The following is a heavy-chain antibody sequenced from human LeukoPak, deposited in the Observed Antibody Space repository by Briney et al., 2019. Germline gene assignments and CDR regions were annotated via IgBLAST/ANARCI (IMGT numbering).Heavy chain of an antibody. CDR2: INPNSGGT. J-gene: IGHJ4*02. CDR1: GYTFTGYY. Sequence: GASVKVSCKASGYTFTGYYMHWVRQAPGQGLEWMGWINPNSGGTNYAQKFQGRVTMTRDTSISTAYMELSRLRSDDTAVYYCARGTVDYYGSGSYYNDYWGQGTLVTVSS. CDR3: ARGTVDYYGSGSYYNDY. D-gene: IGHD3-10*01. V-gene: IGHV1-2*02.